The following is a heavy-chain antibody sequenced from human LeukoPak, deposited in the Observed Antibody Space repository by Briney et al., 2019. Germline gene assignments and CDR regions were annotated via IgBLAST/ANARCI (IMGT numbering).Heavy chain of an antibody. CDR3: ARILPGGSSPPDY. J-gene: IGHJ4*02. CDR2: MSPNSGQT. V-gene: IGHV1-8*03. CDR1: GYSFTGYY. Sequence: ASVKVSCKASGYSFTGYYMHWVRQAPGQGLEWMGWMSPNSGQTGYAQKFQGRVTITRNTSINTAYMELRSLRSEDTAVYYCARILPGGSSPPDYWGQGTLVTVSS. D-gene: IGHD2-2*01.